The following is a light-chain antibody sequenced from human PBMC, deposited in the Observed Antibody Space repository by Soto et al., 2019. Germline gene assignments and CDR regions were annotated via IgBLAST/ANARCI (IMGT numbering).Light chain of an antibody. Sequence: QSVLTQPASVSGSPGQSITISCTGTSSDVGCYNYVSWYQQHPGKAPKLMIYAVTDRPSGVSSRFSGSKSGNTASLTISGLQAEDEADYYCSSYKSSSTLFGNGTKVTVL. CDR3: SSYKSSSTL. V-gene: IGLV2-14*01. J-gene: IGLJ1*01. CDR1: SSDVGCYNY. CDR2: AVT.